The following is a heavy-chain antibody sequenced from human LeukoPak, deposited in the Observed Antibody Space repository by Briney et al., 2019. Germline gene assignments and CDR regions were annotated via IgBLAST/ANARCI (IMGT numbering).Heavy chain of an antibody. CDR1: GFTFSSYW. J-gene: IGHJ4*02. CDR3: AREAGGFNYYDSSGYYPNFDY. Sequence: GGSLRLPCAASGFTFSSYWMSWVRQAPGKGLEWVANIKQDGSEKYYVDSVKGRFTISRDNAKNSLYLQMNSLRDEDTAVYYCAREAGGFNYYDSSGYYPNFDYWGQGTLVTVSS. V-gene: IGHV3-7*04. CDR2: IKQDGSEK. D-gene: IGHD3-22*01.